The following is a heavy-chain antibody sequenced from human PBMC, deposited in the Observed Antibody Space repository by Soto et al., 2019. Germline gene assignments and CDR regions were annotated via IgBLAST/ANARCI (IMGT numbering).Heavy chain of an antibody. CDR2: IYYSGST. CDR1: GGSISSYY. CDR3: ARFDYYDSSGYLDFDPK. V-gene: IGHV4-59*01. Sequence: PSETLSLTCTVSGGSISSYYWSWIRQPPGKGLGWIGYIYYSGSTNYNPSLKSRVTISVDTSKNQFSLKLSSVTAADTAVYYCARFDYYDSSGYLDFDPKWGQGTLVTVS. D-gene: IGHD3-22*01. J-gene: IGHJ4*02.